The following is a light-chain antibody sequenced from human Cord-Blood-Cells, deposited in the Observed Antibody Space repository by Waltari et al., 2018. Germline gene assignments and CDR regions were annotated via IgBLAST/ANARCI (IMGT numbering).Light chain of an antibody. CDR3: SSYTSSSTWV. V-gene: IGLV2-14*03. J-gene: IGLJ3*02. CDR1: SSAVGGYNY. Sequence: QSALTQPASVSGSPGQSITISCTGTSSAVGGYNYVSWYQHHPGNAPKLMIYDVNKRPSGVSNRFSGSKSGNTASLTISGLQAEDEADYYCSSYTSSSTWVFGGGTKLTVL. CDR2: DVN.